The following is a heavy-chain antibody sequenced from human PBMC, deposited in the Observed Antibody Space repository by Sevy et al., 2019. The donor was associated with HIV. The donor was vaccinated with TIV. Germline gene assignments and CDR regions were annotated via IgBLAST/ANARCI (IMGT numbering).Heavy chain of an antibody. D-gene: IGHD3-22*01. CDR2: INPNSGGT. J-gene: IGHJ4*02. CDR1: GYTFTGYY. Sequence: ASVKVSCKASGYTFTGYYMHWVRQAPGQGLEWMGRINPNSGGTNYAQKFQGRVTMTRDTSISTAYMELGRLRSDDTAVYYCARGNPSYYYDSSGYSPFDYWGQGTLVTVSS. V-gene: IGHV1-2*06. CDR3: ARGNPSYYYDSSGYSPFDY.